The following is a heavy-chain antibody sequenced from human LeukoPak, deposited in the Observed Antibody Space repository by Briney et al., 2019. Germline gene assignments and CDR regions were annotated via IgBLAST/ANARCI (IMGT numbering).Heavy chain of an antibody. CDR2: IYYSGST. CDR3: ARHGADYYDSSGYYLALTWFDP. V-gene: IGHV4-61*05. CDR1: GGSISSSSYY. D-gene: IGHD3-22*01. Sequence: SEALSLTCTVSGGSISSSSYYWGWIRQPPGKGLEWFGYIYYSGSTNYNPSLKSRVTISVDTSKNQYSLKLSSVTAADTAVYYCARHGADYYDSSGYYLALTWFDPWGQGTLVTVSS. J-gene: IGHJ5*02.